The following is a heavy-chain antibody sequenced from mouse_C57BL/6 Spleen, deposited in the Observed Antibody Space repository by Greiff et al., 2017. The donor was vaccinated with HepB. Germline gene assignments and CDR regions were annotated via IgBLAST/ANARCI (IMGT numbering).Heavy chain of an antibody. CDR2: IDPSDSET. Sequence: QVQLQQPGAELVRPGSSVKLSCKASGYTFTSYWMHWVKQRPIQGLEWIGNIDPSDSETHYNQKFKDKATLTVDKSSSTAYMQLSSLTSEDSAVYYCARDGSSFPWFAYWGQGTLVTVSA. CDR3: ARDGSSFPWFAY. J-gene: IGHJ3*01. CDR1: GYTFTSYW. V-gene: IGHV1-52*01. D-gene: IGHD1-1*01.